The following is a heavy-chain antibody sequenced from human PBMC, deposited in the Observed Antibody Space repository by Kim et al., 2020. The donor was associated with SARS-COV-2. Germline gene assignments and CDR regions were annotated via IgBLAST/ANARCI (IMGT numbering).Heavy chain of an antibody. CDR1: GFTFSSYS. V-gene: IGHV3-48*04. D-gene: IGHD3-10*01. Sequence: GGSLRLSCAASGFTFSSYSMNWVRQAPGKGLEWVSYISSSSSTIYYADSVKGRFTISRDNAKNSLYLQMNSLRAEDTAVYYCARESGSGSANYWGQGTLVTVSS. CDR3: ARESGSGSANY. J-gene: IGHJ4*02. CDR2: ISSSSSTI.